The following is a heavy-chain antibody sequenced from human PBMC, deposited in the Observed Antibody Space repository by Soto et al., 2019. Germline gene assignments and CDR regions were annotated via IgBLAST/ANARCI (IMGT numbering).Heavy chain of an antibody. CDR3: ARAAAAHNSKLYYYYHDGMDV. CDR2: TYYRSKWYN. CDR1: GDSVSSNSAA. J-gene: IGHJ6*02. D-gene: IGHD6-13*01. V-gene: IGHV6-1*01. Sequence: SQTLSLTCAISGDSVSSNSAAWNWIRQSPSRGLEWLGRTYYRSKWYNDYAVSVKSRITINPDTSKNQFSLQLNSVTPEDTAVYYCARAAAAHNSKLYYYYHDGMDVWGQGTTVTVSS.